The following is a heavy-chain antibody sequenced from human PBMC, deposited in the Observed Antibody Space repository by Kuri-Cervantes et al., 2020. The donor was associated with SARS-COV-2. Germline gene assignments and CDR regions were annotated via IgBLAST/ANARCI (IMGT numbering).Heavy chain of an antibody. CDR1: GFTFNDYA. V-gene: IGHV3-23*01. CDR3: ARDRGGVALFDY. D-gene: IGHD2-15*01. J-gene: IGHJ4*02. CDR2: ISASGGST. Sequence: GESLKISCVASGFTFNDYAVSWVRQAPGKGLEWVSGISASGGSTYYADSVQGRFIISRDDSKNTLFLQMNSLTADDTAVYYCARDRGGVALFDYWGQGTLVTVSS.